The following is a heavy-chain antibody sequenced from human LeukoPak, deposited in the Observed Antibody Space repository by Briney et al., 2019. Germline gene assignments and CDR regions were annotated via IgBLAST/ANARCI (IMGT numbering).Heavy chain of an antibody. D-gene: IGHD5-12*01. CDR1: XXTFXXXX. CDR3: ARGFSGYXXGRYFDY. J-gene: IGHJ4*01. V-gene: IGHV3-21*04. CDR2: IYRSSIYI. Sequence: RLSCXASXXTFXXXXXXWVXXXXGXXXXWVXXIYRSSIYIDYADSVKGRFTISRDNGRNSLYLQMNSLRAEDTALYYCARGFSGYXXGRYFDYWGXXXXXXXXS.